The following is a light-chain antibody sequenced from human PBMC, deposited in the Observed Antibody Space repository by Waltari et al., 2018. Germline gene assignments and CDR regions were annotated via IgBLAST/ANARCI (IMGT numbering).Light chain of an antibody. J-gene: IGKJ5*01. CDR1: QSVGVN. CDR3: QQRRTWPSIT. CDR2: DSS. V-gene: IGKV3-11*01. Sequence: EIVLTQSPATLSLSPGQRGTLSCRASQSVGVNLAWYQQKPGQAPRLLIYDSSNRATGIPSRFSGSVSGTDFTLTITGLEPEDFAVYYCQQRRTWPSITFGQGTRLEI.